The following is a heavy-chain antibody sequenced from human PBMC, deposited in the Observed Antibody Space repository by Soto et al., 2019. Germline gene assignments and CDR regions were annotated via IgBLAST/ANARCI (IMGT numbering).Heavy chain of an antibody. Sequence: SVKVSCKASGGTFSSYAISWVRQAPGQGLEWMGGIIPIFGTANYAQKFQGRVTITADESTSTAYMELSSLGSEDTAVYYCAWDILTGYYYYGMDVWGQGTTVTVSS. J-gene: IGHJ6*02. D-gene: IGHD3-9*01. CDR1: GGTFSSYA. CDR3: AWDILTGYYYYGMDV. V-gene: IGHV1-69*13. CDR2: IIPIFGTA.